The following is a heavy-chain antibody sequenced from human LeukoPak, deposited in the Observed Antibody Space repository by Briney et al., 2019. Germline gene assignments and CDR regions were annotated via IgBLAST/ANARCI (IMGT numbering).Heavy chain of an antibody. CDR1: GGSISSSSYY. CDR3: ARDGSSSYTLFDY. CDR2: IYTSGST. V-gene: IGHV4-61*02. D-gene: IGHD3-16*02. J-gene: IGHJ4*02. Sequence: SETLSLTCTVSGGSISSSSYYWSWIRQPAGKGLEWIGRIYTSGSTNYNPSLKSRVTISVDTSKNQFSLKLSSVTAADTAVYYCARDGSSSYTLFDYWGQGTLVTVSS.